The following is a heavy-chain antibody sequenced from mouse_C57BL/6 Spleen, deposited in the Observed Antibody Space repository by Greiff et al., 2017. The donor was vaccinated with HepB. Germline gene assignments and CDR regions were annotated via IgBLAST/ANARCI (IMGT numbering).Heavy chain of an antibody. J-gene: IGHJ2*01. CDR2: INPSSGYT. CDR3: ARYPPITTVVEGY. V-gene: IGHV1-7*01. D-gene: IGHD1-1*01. CDR1: GYTFTSYW. Sequence: QVQLQQSGAELAKPGASVKLSCKASGYTFTSYWMHWVKQRPGQGLEWIGYINPSSGYTKYNQKFKDKATLTADKSSSTAYIQLSSLTYEDSAVYYFARYPPITTVVEGYWGQGTTLTVSS.